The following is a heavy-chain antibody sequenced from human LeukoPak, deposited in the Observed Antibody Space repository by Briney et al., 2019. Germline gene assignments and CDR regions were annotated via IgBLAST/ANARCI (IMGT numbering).Heavy chain of an antibody. CDR1: GFTFSGYS. D-gene: IGHD1-20*01. CDR3: AREHNWNYYDY. CDR2: ISSSSSYI. V-gene: IGHV3-21*01. Sequence: GGSLRLSCAASGFTFSGYSMNWVRQAPGKGLEWVSSISSSSSYIYYADSVKGRFTISRDNAKNSLYLQMNSLRAEDTAVYYCAREHNWNYYDYWGQGTLVTVSS. J-gene: IGHJ4*02.